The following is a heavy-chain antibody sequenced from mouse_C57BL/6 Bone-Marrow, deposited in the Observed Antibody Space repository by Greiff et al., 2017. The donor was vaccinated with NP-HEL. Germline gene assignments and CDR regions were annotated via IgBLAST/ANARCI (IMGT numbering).Heavy chain of an antibody. D-gene: IGHD1-1*01. CDR2: IHPNSGST. J-gene: IGHJ2*01. Sequence: VQLQQPGAELVKPGASVKLSCKASGYTFTSYWMHWVKQRPGQGLEWIGMIHPNSGSTNYNEKFKSKATLTVDKSSSTAYMQLSSLTSEDSAVYYCARLIYYYGSSYGNFDYWGQGTTLTVSS. CDR3: ARLIYYYGSSYGNFDY. V-gene: IGHV1-64*01. CDR1: GYTFTSYW.